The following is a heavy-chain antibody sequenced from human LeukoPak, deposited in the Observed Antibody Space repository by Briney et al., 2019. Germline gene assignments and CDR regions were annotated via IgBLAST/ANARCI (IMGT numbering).Heavy chain of an antibody. CDR2: IKQDGSEK. Sequence: GGSLRLSCAASGFTFSIYYMSWVRQAPGKGLEWVANIKQDGSEKYYVDSVKGRFTISRDNAKNSLYLQMNSLRAEDTAVYYCARNRDYCSGGSCYPNYNWFDPWGQGTLVTVSS. J-gene: IGHJ5*02. CDR1: GFTFSIYY. CDR3: ARNRDYCSGGSCYPNYNWFDP. D-gene: IGHD2-15*01. V-gene: IGHV3-7*01.